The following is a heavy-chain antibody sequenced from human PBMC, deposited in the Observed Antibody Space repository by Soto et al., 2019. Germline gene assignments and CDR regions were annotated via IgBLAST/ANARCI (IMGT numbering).Heavy chain of an antibody. V-gene: IGHV1-2*04. CDR2: INPNSGGT. Sequence: QVQLVQSGAEVKKPGASVKVSCKASGYTFTGYYMHWVRQAPGQGLEWMGWINPNSGGTNYAQKFQGWVTMTRDTSISTAYMEQSRLRSDDTAVYYCARAGRYNWNDYYFDYWGQGTLVTVSS. CDR1: GYTFTGYY. J-gene: IGHJ4*02. D-gene: IGHD1-1*01. CDR3: ARAGRYNWNDYYFDY.